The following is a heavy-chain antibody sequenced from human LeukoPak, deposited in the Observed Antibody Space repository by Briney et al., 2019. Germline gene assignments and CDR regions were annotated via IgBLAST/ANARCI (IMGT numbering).Heavy chain of an antibody. D-gene: IGHD5-18*01. Sequence: SETLSLTCAVYGGSFSGYYWSWIRQPPGKGLEWIGEINLSGSTNYNPSLKSRVTISVDTSKNQFSLKLSSVTAADTAVYYCAGHQEDTAMVFGYWGQGTLVTVSS. CDR2: INLSGST. CDR1: GGSFSGYY. CDR3: AGHQEDTAMVFGY. V-gene: IGHV4-34*01. J-gene: IGHJ4*02.